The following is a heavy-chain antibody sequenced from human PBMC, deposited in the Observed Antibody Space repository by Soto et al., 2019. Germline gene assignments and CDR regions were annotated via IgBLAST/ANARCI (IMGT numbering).Heavy chain of an antibody. CDR3: ARSRNGAVPDSIDF. Sequence: GGSLRLSCAASGFTFSRFAIHWVRQAPGEGLEWVAVISRDGSNKYYGDSVKGRFTVSRDNSNNTVYLSMSSLRPDDTAVFYCARSRNGAVPDSIDFWGQGTLVTVSS. J-gene: IGHJ4*02. V-gene: IGHV3-30-3*01. CDR1: GFTFSRFA. CDR2: ISRDGSNK. D-gene: IGHD2-8*01.